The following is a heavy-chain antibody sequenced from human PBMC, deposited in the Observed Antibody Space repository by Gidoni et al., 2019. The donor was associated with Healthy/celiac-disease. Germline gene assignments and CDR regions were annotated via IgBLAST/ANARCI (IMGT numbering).Heavy chain of an antibody. CDR2: MNPNSGNT. D-gene: IGHD4-17*01. Sequence: QVQLVQSGAEVKKPGASVKVSCKASGYTFNSYDINWVRQATGQGREWMGWMNPNSGNTGYAQKFQGRVTMTRNTSISTAYMELSSLRSEDTAVYYCARWTVTTSYFDYWGQGTLVTVSS. V-gene: IGHV1-8*01. CDR3: ARWTVTTSYFDY. J-gene: IGHJ4*02. CDR1: GYTFNSYD.